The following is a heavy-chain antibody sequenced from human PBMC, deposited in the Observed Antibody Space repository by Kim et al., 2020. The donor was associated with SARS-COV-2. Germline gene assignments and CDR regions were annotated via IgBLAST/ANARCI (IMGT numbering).Heavy chain of an antibody. CDR1: GYTFTSYY. CDR3: ARDGEPYSSSWYNYYYGMDV. D-gene: IGHD6-13*01. V-gene: IGHV1-46*01. CDR2: INPSGGST. Sequence: ASVKVSCKASGYTFTSYYMHWVRQAPGQGLEWMGIINPSGGSTSYAQKFQGRVTMTRDTSTSTDYMELSSLRSEDTAVYYCARDGEPYSSSWYNYYYGMDVWGQGTTVTVSS. J-gene: IGHJ6*02.